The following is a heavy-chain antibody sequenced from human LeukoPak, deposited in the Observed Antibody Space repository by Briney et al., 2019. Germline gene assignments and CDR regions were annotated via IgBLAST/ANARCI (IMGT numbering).Heavy chain of an antibody. J-gene: IGHJ4*02. CDR2: FDPEDGET. V-gene: IGHV1-24*01. D-gene: IGHD2-15*01. CDR1: GYTLTELS. Sequence: ASVKVSCKVSGYTLTELSMHWVRQAPGKGLEWMGGFDPEDGETIYAQKFQGRVTMTEDTSTDTAYMELSSLRSEDTAVYYCATDWSLRGSFDYWGREPWSPSPQ. CDR3: ATDWSLRGSFDY.